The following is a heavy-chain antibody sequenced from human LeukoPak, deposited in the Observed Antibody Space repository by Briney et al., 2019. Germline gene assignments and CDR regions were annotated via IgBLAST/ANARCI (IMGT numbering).Heavy chain of an antibody. CDR2: IDHNGST. CDR3: AGTYYYDSSDGLTGIDY. V-gene: IGHV4-38-2*02. D-gene: IGHD3-22*01. Sequence: SETLSLTCTVSVYSISSGYYWGWIRRPPGKGLEWIVSIDHNGSTYYNPSLKIRVTISVETYKNQFSMKLSFVTAADTAVYYCAGTYYYDSSDGLTGIDYWGQGTLVTVSS. J-gene: IGHJ4*02. CDR1: VYSISSGYY.